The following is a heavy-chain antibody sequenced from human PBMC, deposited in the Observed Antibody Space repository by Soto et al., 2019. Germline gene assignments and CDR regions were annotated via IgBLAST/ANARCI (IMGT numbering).Heavy chain of an antibody. CDR1: GGSISNGGYY. CDR3: ARVGRISNGGYLDY. Sequence: TLSLTCTVSGGSISNGGYYWTWIRRHPGKGLEWIGYIYYTENTYYNPSLKSQLTISVDTSKNQFSLKLSSVTAADTAVYYCARVGRISNGGYLDYWGQGTLVTVSS. CDR2: IYYTENT. J-gene: IGHJ4*02. D-gene: IGHD3-22*01. V-gene: IGHV4-31*01.